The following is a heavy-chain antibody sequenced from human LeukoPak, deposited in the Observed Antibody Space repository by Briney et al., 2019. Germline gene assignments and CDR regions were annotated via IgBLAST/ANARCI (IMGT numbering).Heavy chain of an antibody. V-gene: IGHV3-66*01. CDR3: ARDGGRGHDFWSGYYKDYYYGMDL. CDR1: GFTVSSNY. D-gene: IGHD3-3*01. Sequence: GGSLRLSCAASGFTVSSNYMSWVRQAPGKGLEWASVIYSGGSTYYSDSVKGRFTISRENSKNTLYRQMNSLRAEDTAVYYCARDGGRGHDFWSGYYKDYYYGMDLWGQGTTVTVSS. CDR2: IYSGGST. J-gene: IGHJ6*02.